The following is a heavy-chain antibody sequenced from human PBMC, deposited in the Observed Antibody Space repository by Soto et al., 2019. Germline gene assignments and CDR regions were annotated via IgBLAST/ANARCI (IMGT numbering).Heavy chain of an antibody. CDR3: ARAITDYYDSSGLGNWFDP. CDR1: GGSISSGGYY. D-gene: IGHD3-22*01. CDR2: IYYSGSS. J-gene: IGHJ5*02. Sequence: QVQLQESGPGLVKPSQTLSLTCTVSGGSISSGGYYWSWIRQHQGKGLEWIGYIYYSGSSYYNPSLKSRVTIAVNTTKNQRPLKLSSVTAGDKAVDYCARAITDYYDSSGLGNWFDPWGQGTLVTVSS. V-gene: IGHV4-31*03.